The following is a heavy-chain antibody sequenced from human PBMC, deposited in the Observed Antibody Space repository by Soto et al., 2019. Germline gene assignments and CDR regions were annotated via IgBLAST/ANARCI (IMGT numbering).Heavy chain of an antibody. CDR2: ISSNGGST. J-gene: IGHJ6*02. CDR1: GFTFSSYA. V-gene: IGHV3-64D*06. CDR3: VKGRGRDGYNSGYYYGMDV. D-gene: IGHD5-12*01. Sequence: PGGSLRVSCSASGFTFSSYAMHWVRQAPGKGLEYVSAISSNGGSTYYADSVKGRFTISRDNSKNTLYLQMSSLRAEDTAVYYCVKGRGRDGYNSGYYYGMDVWAQGTTVTVSS.